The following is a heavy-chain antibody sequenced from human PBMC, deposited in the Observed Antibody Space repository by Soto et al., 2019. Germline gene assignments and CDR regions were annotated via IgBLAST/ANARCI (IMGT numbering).Heavy chain of an antibody. J-gene: IGHJ4*01. CDR1: NDSLSSHF. V-gene: IGHV1-46*01. CDR3: AGASSIVSSVVAAY. D-gene: IGHD2-15*01. Sequence: ASVKVSCKASNDSLSSHFMHWVRQAPGEGLECMGIYYRGPNCASYSKKFQGTLTVTSDKHSRTVYMQLSNVGSDDTDVYYCAGASSIVSSVVAAYWGQGTLVTVSS. CDR2: YYRGPNCA.